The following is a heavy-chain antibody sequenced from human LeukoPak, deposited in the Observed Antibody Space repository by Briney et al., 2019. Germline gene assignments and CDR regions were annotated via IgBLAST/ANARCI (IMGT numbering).Heavy chain of an antibody. CDR2: ISDSGSRT. J-gene: IGHJ4*02. Sequence: PGGSLRLSCAASGFIFDRYGMTWGRQAPGEGLKWVSSISDSGSRTYYADSVKGRFTVSRDNSKNTVYVQMNSLRAGDTAIYYCAKQESSGSYPYYFDYWGQGTLVTVSS. D-gene: IGHD3-22*01. CDR1: GFIFDRYG. CDR3: AKQESSGSYPYYFDY. V-gene: IGHV3-23*01.